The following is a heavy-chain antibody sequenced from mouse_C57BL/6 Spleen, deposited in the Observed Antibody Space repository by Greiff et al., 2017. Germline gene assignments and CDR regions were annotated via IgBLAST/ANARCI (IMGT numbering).Heavy chain of an antibody. CDR2: ISYDGSN. CDR1: GYSITSGYY. CDR3: ARDSNYSAWFAY. J-gene: IGHJ3*01. V-gene: IGHV3-6*01. Sequence: EVHLVESGPGLVKPSQSLSLTCSVTGYSITSGYYWNWIRQFPGNKLEWMGYISYDGSNNYNPSLKNRISITRDTSKNQFFLKLNSVTTEDTATYYCARDSNYSAWFAYWGQGTLVTVSA. D-gene: IGHD2-5*01.